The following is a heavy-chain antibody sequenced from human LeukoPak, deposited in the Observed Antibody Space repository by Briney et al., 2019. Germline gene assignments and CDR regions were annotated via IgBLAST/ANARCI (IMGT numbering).Heavy chain of an antibody. D-gene: IGHD1-26*01. CDR3: ARVSGSYSFDY. CDR1: GFTFSSYS. V-gene: IGHV3-21*06. CDR2: ITRSNYI. Sequence: GGSLRLSCAASGFTFSSYSMNWVRQAPGKGLEWVSSITRSNYIYYADSVKGRFTISRDNAKNSLYLQMNSLRAEDTAVYYCARVSGSYSFDYWGQGTLVTVSS. J-gene: IGHJ4*02.